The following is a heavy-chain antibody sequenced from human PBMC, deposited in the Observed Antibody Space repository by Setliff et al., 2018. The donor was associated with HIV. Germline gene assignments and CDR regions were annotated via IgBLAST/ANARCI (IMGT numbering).Heavy chain of an antibody. V-gene: IGHV1-3*01. CDR3: TRGKAAITYYFDY. CDR2: FYPGTGGT. CDR1: GYTFNDFV. D-gene: IGHD5-12*01. J-gene: IGHJ4*02. Sequence: ASVKVSCKTSGYTFNDFVIHWVRQAPGQRPEYMGWFYPGTGGTGYSPRFQGRLTFSRDTSATTAHVEVNSLTSEDTAVYYCTRGKAAITYYFDYWGQGALVTVSS.